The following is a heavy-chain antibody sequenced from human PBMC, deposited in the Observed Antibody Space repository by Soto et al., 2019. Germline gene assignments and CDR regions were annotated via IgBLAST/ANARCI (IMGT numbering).Heavy chain of an antibody. CDR3: ARILRYYYDSSGSLEV. CDR1: GFTCSSYW. CDR2: IKQDGSEK. V-gene: IGHV3-7*01. D-gene: IGHD3-22*01. J-gene: IGHJ6*02. Sequence: EVQLVESGGGWVQPGGSLRLSCAASGFTCSSYWMSWVRQAPGNGLEWLANIKQDGSEKYYVDSVKGRFTISRDNAKNSLYLQMNSLRAEDTAVYYCARILRYYYDSSGSLEVWGQGTTVTVSS.